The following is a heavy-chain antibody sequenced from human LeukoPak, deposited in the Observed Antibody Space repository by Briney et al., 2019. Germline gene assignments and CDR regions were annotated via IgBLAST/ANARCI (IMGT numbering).Heavy chain of an antibody. J-gene: IGHJ4*02. V-gene: IGHV4-34*01. D-gene: IGHD6-19*01. Sequence: PETLSLTCAVYGGSFSDYYWSWIRQPPGKGLEWIGEINHSGSTNYNPSLKSRVTISVDTSKNQFSLKLSSVTAADTAVYYCARERRYSSGFYWGQGTLVTVSS. CDR2: INHSGST. CDR1: GGSFSDYY. CDR3: ARERRYSSGFY.